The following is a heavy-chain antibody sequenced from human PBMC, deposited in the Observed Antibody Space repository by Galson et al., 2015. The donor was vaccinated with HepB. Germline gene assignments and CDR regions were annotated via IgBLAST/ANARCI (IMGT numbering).Heavy chain of an antibody. D-gene: IGHD3-3*01. CDR2: INPSGGST. V-gene: IGHV1-46*01. Sequence: SVKVSCKASGYTFTSYYMHWVRQAPGQGLEWMGIINPSGGSTSYAQKFQGRVTMTRDTSTSTVYMELSSLRSEDTAVYYCAREFGDYDFWKAVYYYYGMDVWGQGTTVTVSS. J-gene: IGHJ6*02. CDR3: AREFGDYDFWKAVYYYYGMDV. CDR1: GYTFTSYY.